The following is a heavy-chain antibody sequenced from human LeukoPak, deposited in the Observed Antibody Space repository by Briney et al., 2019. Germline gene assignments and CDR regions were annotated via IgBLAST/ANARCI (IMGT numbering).Heavy chain of an antibody. Sequence: GGSLRLSCCACGFTFSSYGFHWVRQAPAKGLQWVAVIWSDGSYKYYADSVKGRFTISRDDSKNTLYLQMNSLRAEDTAVYYCARDFSLQLFDYWGQGTLVTVFS. CDR2: IWSDGSYK. V-gene: IGHV3-33*01. CDR3: ARDFSLQLFDY. D-gene: IGHD5-24*01. J-gene: IGHJ4*02. CDR1: GFTFSSYG.